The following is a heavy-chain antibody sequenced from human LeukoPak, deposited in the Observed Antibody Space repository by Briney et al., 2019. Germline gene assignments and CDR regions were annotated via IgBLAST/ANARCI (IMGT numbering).Heavy chain of an antibody. D-gene: IGHD2-2*01. CDR3: ARDIVVVPAAIAQGSYYYYYGMDV. CDR1: GYTFTSYG. V-gene: IGHV1-18*01. Sequence: ASVKVSCKAPGYTFTSYGISWVRQAPGQGLEWMGWISAYNGNTNYAQKLQGRVTMTTDTSTSTAYMELRSLRSDDTAVYYCARDIVVVPAAIAQGSYYYYYGMDVWGQGTTVTVSS. CDR2: ISAYNGNT. J-gene: IGHJ6*02.